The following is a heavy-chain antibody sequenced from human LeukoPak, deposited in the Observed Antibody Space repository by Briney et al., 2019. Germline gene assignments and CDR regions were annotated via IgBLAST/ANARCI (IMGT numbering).Heavy chain of an antibody. J-gene: IGHJ4*02. CDR2: INHSGST. D-gene: IGHD5-18*01. CDR1: GGSFSGYY. V-gene: IGHV4-34*01. CDR3: ARDRGVYSYGYIRYFDY. Sequence: SETLSLTCAVYGGSFSGYYWGWIRQPPGKGLEWIGEINHSGSTNYNPSLKSRVTISVDTSKNQFSLKLSSVTAADTAVYYCARDRGVYSYGYIRYFDYWGQGTLVTVSS.